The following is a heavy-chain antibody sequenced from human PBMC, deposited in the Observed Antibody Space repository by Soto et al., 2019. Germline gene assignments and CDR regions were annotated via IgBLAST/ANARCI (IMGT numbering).Heavy chain of an antibody. CDR2: IIPIFGTA. CDR1: GGTFSSYA. J-gene: IGHJ5*02. V-gene: IGHV1-69*06. CDR3: ARFVNFWCGYYEFVHAP. Sequence: QVQLVQSGAEVKKPGSSVKVSCKASGGTFSSYALSWVRQAPGQGLEWMGGIIPIFGTANYAQKFQDRVTITADKATSTAYMELTSPRSEDTTVYYWARFVNFWCGYYEFVHAPWGRGALDTVFS. D-gene: IGHD3-3*01.